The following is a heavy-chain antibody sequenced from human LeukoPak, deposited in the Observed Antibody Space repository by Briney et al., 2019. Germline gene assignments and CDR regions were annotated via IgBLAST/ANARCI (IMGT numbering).Heavy chain of an antibody. V-gene: IGHV3-30*02. D-gene: IGHD5-18*01. J-gene: IGHJ4*02. CDR1: GFTFSSYG. Sequence: GGSLRLSCAASGFTFSSYGMHWVRQAPGKGLEWVASIRYDGSKKYYADSMTGRFTISRDNSKNTLYLEINSLRAEDTAVYYCAGFRGYSYADYWGQGTLVTASS. CDR3: AGFRGYSYADY. CDR2: IRYDGSKK.